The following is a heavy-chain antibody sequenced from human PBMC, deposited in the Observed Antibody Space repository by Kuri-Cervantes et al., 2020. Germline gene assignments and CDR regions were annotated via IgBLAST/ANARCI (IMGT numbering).Heavy chain of an antibody. CDR2: INPSGGST. CDR3: ARGTYYGDYIPAAFDI. V-gene: IGHV1-46*01. J-gene: IGHJ3*02. CDR1: GYTFTSYY. Sequence: ASVKVSCKASGYTFTSYYMHWVRQAPGQGLEWMGIINPSGGSTSYAQKFQGRVTVTRDTSTSTVYMELRSLRSDDTAVYYCARGTYYGDYIPAAFDIWGQGTMVTVSS. D-gene: IGHD4-17*01.